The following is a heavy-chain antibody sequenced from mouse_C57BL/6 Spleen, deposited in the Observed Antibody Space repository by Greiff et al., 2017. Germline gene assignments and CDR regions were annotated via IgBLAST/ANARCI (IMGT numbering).Heavy chain of an antibody. CDR1: GYTFTTYP. CDR3: ARRSSYVRGYFDY. V-gene: IGHV1-47*01. D-gene: IGHD1-1*01. J-gene: IGHJ2*01. CDR2: FHPYNDDT. Sequence: VKLLEPGAELVKPGASVKMSCKASGYTFTTYPIEWMKQNHGKSLEWIGNFHPYNDDTKYNEKFKSKATLTVEKSSSTVYLELSRLTSDDSAVYYCARRSSYVRGYFDYWGQGTTLTVSS.